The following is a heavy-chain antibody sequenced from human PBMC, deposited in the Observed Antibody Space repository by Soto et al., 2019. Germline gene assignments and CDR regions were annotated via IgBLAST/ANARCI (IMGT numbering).Heavy chain of an antibody. J-gene: IGHJ2*01. CDR1: GGSISSNSRY. CDR2: IYYTGST. D-gene: IGHD2-2*01. CDR3: ERREGCLSTSCYGDWYFDL. Sequence: QLQLQESGPGLVKPSETLSLTCTVSGGSISSNSRYWGWIRQAPGKGLEWIGSIYYTGSTYYNPSLNCRVTISVDTSMNQFSLKLTSVTAADTAVYYCERREGCLSTSCYGDWYFDLWGRGTLVTVSS. V-gene: IGHV4-39*01.